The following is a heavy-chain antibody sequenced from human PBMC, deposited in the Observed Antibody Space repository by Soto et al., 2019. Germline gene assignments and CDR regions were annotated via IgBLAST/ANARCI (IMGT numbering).Heavy chain of an antibody. Sequence: EVQLVESGGGLVKPGGSLRLSCAASGFTFNNAWMTWVRQAPGKGLEWVGRIKSKADGGKIDYAAPVRARFTISRADSKNTVYLQMISLKPEDTAMYGCNAGAGGSTWGQGTIVTVSP. D-gene: IGHD7-27*01. V-gene: IGHV3-15*01. J-gene: IGHJ3*01. CDR3: NAGAGGST. CDR1: GFTFNNAW. CDR2: IKSKADGGKI.